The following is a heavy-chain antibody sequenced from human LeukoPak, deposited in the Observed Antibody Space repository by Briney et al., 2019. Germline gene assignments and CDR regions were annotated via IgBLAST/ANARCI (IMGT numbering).Heavy chain of an antibody. CDR3: ARDRLAVAGTTDYYYYYYMDV. CDR2: IIPIFGTA. V-gene: IGHV1-69*05. D-gene: IGHD6-19*01. J-gene: IGHJ6*03. CDR1: GGTFSSYA. Sequence: SVKVSCKSSGGTFSSYAISWVRQAPGQGLEWMGRIIPIFGTANYAQKFQGRVTITTDESTSTAYMELSSLRSEDTAMYYRARDRLAVAGTTDYYYYYYMDVWGKGTTVTVSS.